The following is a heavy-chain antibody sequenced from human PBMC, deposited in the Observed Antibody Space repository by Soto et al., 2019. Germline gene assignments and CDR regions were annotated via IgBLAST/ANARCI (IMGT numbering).Heavy chain of an antibody. D-gene: IGHD6-19*01. CDR2: IYYSGST. V-gene: IGHV4-61*01. CDR3: ARRAVAGTGKFEY. Sequence: SETLSLTCTVSGGSVSSGSYYWSWIRQPPGKGLEWIGYIYYSGSTNYNPSLKSRVTISVDTSKNQFSLKLSSVTAADTAVYYCARRAVAGTGKFEYWRQGAQVSVSS. J-gene: IGHJ4*02. CDR1: GGSVSSGSYY.